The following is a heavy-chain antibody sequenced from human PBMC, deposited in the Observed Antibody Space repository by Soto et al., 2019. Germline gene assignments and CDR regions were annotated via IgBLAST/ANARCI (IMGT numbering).Heavy chain of an antibody. CDR2: IYYSGST. V-gene: IGHV4-31*03. J-gene: IGHJ4*02. Sequence: QVQLQESGPGLVKPSQTLSLTCTVSGGSISSGGYYWRWIRQHPGKGLEWIGYIYYSGSTYYNPSLESRVTITVDTSTNQFSLKLSSVTAADTAVYYCARGRDYYDSSLWDYRGQGTLVTVSS. CDR3: ARGRDYYDSSLWDY. D-gene: IGHD3-22*01. CDR1: GGSISSGGYY.